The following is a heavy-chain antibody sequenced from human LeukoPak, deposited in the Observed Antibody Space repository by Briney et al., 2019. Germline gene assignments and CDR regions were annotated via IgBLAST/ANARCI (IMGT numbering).Heavy chain of an antibody. CDR3: TREVKAFDI. Sequence: GASVKVSCKASGYSFTDFFIHWVRQTPGQGLEWMGWINPKNGGTHYAQNFKGRVTLTRDTPINTAYMELNILTSDDTAVYYCTREVKAFDIWGQGTVVTVSS. V-gene: IGHV1-2*02. CDR2: INPKNGGT. J-gene: IGHJ3*02. CDR1: GYSFTDFF. D-gene: IGHD3-22*01.